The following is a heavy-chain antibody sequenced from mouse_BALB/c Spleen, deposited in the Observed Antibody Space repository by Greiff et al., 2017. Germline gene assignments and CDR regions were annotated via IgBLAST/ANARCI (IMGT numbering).Heavy chain of an antibody. Sequence: VQLQPSGALLAKPGASVQMSCQASGFTFTSYWMHWVKQRPGQGLEWIGYINPSTGYTEYNQKFKDKATLTADKSSSTAYMQRSSLTSEDSAVDYCARGSTADYWGEGTMVTVSA. CDR3: ARGSTADY. V-gene: IGHV1-7*01. CDR1: GFTFTSYW. J-gene: IGHJ3*01. D-gene: IGHD1-2*01. CDR2: INPSTGYT.